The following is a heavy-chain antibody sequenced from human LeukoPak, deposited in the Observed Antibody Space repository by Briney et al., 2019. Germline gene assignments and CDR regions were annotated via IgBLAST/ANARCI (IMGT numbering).Heavy chain of an antibody. CDR1: GYSFTGHY. Sequence: ASVKVSCKASGYSFTGHYMHWVRQAPGQGLEWMGWINPNSGGTNYAQKFQGRVTMTRDTSISTAYMELSRLRSDDTAVYYCARVRYGSGSYYNLWGQGTLVTVSS. V-gene: IGHV1-2*02. CDR2: INPNSGGT. J-gene: IGHJ4*02. D-gene: IGHD3-10*01. CDR3: ARVRYGSGSYYNL.